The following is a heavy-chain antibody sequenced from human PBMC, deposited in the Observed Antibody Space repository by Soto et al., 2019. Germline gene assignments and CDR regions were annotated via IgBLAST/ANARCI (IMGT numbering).Heavy chain of an antibody. CDR2: ISYDGSNK. Sequence: PVGSLRLSSAASGFTFSSYGMHWLRQAPGKGREWVAVISYDGSNKYYADSVKGRFTISRDNSKHTLYLQMNSLRAEDTAVYYCAKELGDRLPFDYWGQGTLVTVSS. D-gene: IGHD3-10*01. CDR1: GFTFSSYG. V-gene: IGHV3-30*18. J-gene: IGHJ4*02. CDR3: AKELGDRLPFDY.